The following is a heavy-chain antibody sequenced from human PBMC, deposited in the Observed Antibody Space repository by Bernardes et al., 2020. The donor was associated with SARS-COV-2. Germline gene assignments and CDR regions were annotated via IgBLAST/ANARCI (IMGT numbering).Heavy chain of an antibody. V-gene: IGHV2-26*01. D-gene: IGHD2-2*02. CDR3: ARMKGVWYCSSTSCYSNYYYYGMDV. Sequence: SGPTLVKPTETLTLTCTVSGFSLSNARMGVSWIRQPPGKALEWLAHIFSNDEKSYSTSLKSRLTISKDTSKSQVVLTMTNMDPVDTATYYCARMKGVWYCSSTSCYSNYYYYGMDVWGQGTTVTVSS. J-gene: IGHJ6*02. CDR1: GFSLSNARMG. CDR2: IFSNDEK.